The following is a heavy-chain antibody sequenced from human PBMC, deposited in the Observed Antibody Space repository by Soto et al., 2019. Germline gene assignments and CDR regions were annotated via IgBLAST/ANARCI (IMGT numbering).Heavy chain of an antibody. CDR3: ARGKIRSVTGYSSGWYKDPQGTKNRWFDP. D-gene: IGHD6-19*01. V-gene: IGHV4-34*01. CDR1: GGSFSGYY. J-gene: IGHJ5*02. CDR2: INHSGST. Sequence: QVQLQQWGAGLLKPSETLSLTCAVYGGSFSGYYWSWIRQPPGKGLEWIGEINHSGSTNYNPSLKSRATISVDPSKNQFSLKLSSVTAADTAVYYCARGKIRSVTGYSSGWYKDPQGTKNRWFDPWGQGTLVTVSS.